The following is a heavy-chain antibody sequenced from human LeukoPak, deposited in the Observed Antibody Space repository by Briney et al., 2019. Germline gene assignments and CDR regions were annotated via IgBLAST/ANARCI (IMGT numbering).Heavy chain of an antibody. Sequence: ASETLSLTCTVSGGSISSYCWSWIRQPAGKGLEWIGRIYTSGSTNYNPSLKSRVTMSVDTSKNQFSLKLTSVTAADTAVYYCARLVVITTFDWFDPWGQGTLVTVSS. D-gene: IGHD3-22*01. J-gene: IGHJ5*02. V-gene: IGHV4-4*07. CDR2: IYTSGST. CDR3: ARLVVITTFDWFDP. CDR1: GGSISSYC.